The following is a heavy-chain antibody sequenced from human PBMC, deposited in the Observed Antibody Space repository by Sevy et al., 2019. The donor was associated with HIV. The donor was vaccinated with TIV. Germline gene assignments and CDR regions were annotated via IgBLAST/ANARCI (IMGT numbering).Heavy chain of an antibody. D-gene: IGHD1-26*01. J-gene: IGHJ1*01. CDR3: ARHPQLGPTIFNH. V-gene: IGHV4-59*08. CDR1: GGSISTYY. Sequence: SETLSLTCTVSGGSISTYYWSWIRQPPGKGLEWIGNIYDSGHTNYNPYLKSRVAISVDTSKNHFSLNLNSVTAADTAVYYCARHPQLGPTIFNHWGQGTLVTVSS. CDR2: IYDSGHT.